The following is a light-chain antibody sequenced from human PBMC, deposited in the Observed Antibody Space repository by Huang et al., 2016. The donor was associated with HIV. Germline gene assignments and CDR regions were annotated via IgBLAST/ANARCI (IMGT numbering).Light chain of an antibody. CDR1: QNIGTY. CDR2: AAS. J-gene: IGKJ2*01. CDR3: QQTYSAPPYT. V-gene: IGKV1-39*01. Sequence: VGDRVTITCRASQNIGTYLNWYQQKPGKAPSLLIYAASSLQSGVPSRFGGGGSGAEFTLTISRLQPEDFATYYCQQTYSAPPYTFAQGTKLEIK.